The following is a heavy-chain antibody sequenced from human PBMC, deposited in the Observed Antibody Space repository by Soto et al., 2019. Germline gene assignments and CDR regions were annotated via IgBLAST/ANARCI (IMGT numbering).Heavy chain of an antibody. CDR2: IKQDGSEK. D-gene: IGHD4-17*01. Sequence: PGGSLRLSCAASGFTFSSYWMSWVRQAPGKGLEWVANIKQDGSEKYYVDSVKGRFTISRDNAKNSLYLQMNSLRAEDTAVYYCATYDYGGNSNFDYWGQGTLVTVSS. CDR1: GFTFSSYW. V-gene: IGHV3-7*03. CDR3: ATYDYGGNSNFDY. J-gene: IGHJ4*02.